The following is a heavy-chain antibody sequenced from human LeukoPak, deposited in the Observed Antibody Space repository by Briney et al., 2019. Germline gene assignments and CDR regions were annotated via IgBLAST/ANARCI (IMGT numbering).Heavy chain of an antibody. CDR3: ARAKTDRYSSSSWSWFDP. J-gene: IGHJ5*02. CDR2: IIPILGIA. CDR1: GGTFSSYT. Sequence: SVKVSCKASGGTFSSYTISWVRQAPGQGLEWMGRIIPILGIANYAQKFQGRVTITADKSTSTAYMELSSLRSEDTAVYYCARAKTDRYSSSSWSWFDPWGQGTLATVSS. D-gene: IGHD6-6*01. V-gene: IGHV1-69*02.